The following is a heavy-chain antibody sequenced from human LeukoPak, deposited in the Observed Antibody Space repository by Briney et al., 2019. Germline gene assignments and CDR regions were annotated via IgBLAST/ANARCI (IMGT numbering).Heavy chain of an antibody. J-gene: IGHJ4*02. D-gene: IGHD4-17*01. CDR3: AKPLHVDYKPFDH. V-gene: IGHV3-7*03. Sequence: GGSLRLSCKGSGFSFGSFWMNWERQAPGKGLEWVAHIRGDGSETYYVDSLKGRFTISRDNSKNTLYLQMNSLRDDDTALYYCAKPLHVDYKPFDHWGLGALVTVSS. CDR1: GFSFGSFW. CDR2: IRGDGSET.